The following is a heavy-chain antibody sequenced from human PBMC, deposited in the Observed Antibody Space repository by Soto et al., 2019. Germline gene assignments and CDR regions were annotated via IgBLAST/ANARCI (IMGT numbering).Heavy chain of an antibody. Sequence: GASVKVSCKASGYTFTNYYIDWVRQAPGQGLEWMGIINPNGGSTTYVQKFQGRVTMTRDTSTSTVYMELSSLRSEDTAVYYCARDPKVRGVSGFLPTWGQGTLVTVSS. D-gene: IGHD3-10*01. J-gene: IGHJ4*02. CDR3: ARDPKVRGVSGFLPT. V-gene: IGHV1-46*01. CDR1: GYTFTNYY. CDR2: INPNGGST.